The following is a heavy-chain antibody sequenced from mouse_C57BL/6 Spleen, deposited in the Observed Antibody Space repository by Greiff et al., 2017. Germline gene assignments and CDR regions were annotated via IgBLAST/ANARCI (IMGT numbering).Heavy chain of an antibody. CDR2: IDPANGNT. CDR1: GFNIKNTY. J-gene: IGHJ4*01. V-gene: IGHV14-3*01. D-gene: IGHD1-1*01. Sequence: VHVKQSVAELVRPGASVKLSCTASGFNIKNTYMHWVKQRPEQGLEWIGRIDPANGNTKYAPKFQGKATITADTSSNTAYLQLSRLTSEDTAIYYCANHYGSSYPYAMDYWGQGTSVTVS. CDR3: ANHYGSSYPYAMDY.